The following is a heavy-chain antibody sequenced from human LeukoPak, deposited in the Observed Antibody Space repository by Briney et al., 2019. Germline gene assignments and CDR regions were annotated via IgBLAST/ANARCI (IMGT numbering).Heavy chain of an antibody. CDR2: MNPNSGNT. V-gene: IGHV1-8*01. J-gene: IGHJ4*02. CDR1: GYTFTSYD. CDR3: ARAAIRDYDILTGYYSLPGY. D-gene: IGHD3-9*01. Sequence: ASVKVSCKASGYTFTSYDINWVRQATGQGLEWMGWMNPNSGNTGYAQKFQGRVTMTRNTSISTAYMELSSLRSGDTAVYYCARAAIRDYDILTGYYSLPGYWGQGTLVTVSS.